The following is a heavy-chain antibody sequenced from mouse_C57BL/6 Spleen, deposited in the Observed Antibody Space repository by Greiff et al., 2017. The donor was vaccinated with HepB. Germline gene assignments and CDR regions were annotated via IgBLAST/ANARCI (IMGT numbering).Heavy chain of an antibody. CDR1: GYTFTSYT. CDR3: ATYAMDY. Sequence: QVQLKESGAELARPGASVKMSCKASGYTFTSYTMHWVKQRPGQGLEWIGYINPSSGYNKYNQKFKDKATLTADKSSSTAYMQLSSLTSEDSAVYYCATYAMDYWGQGTSVTVSS. V-gene: IGHV1-4*01. CDR2: INPSSGYN. J-gene: IGHJ4*01.